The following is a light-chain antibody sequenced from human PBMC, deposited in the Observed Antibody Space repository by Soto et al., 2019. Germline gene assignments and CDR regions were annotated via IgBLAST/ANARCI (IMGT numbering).Light chain of an antibody. CDR1: QSVSSN. CDR2: GAS. V-gene: IGKV3D-15*01. Sequence: EIVMTQSPATLSVSPGERATLSCRASQSVSSNLAWYQQKPGQAPRLLIYGASIRATGIPARFSGSGSGTEFTLTISSLQSEDFAVYYGQQYNNWPPYTFGQGTKLEIK. J-gene: IGKJ2*01. CDR3: QQYNNWPPYT.